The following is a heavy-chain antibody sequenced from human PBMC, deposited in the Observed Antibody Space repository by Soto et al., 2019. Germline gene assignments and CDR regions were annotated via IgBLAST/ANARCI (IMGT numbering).Heavy chain of an antibody. V-gene: IGHV3-33*01. CDR2: IWYDGSNK. D-gene: IGHD5-12*01. Sequence: QVQLVESGGGVVQPGRSLRLSCAASGFTFSSYGMHWVRQAPGKGLEWVAVIWYDGSNKYYADSVKGRFTISRDNSKNTLYLQMNSLRAADTALYYYARDYQIVATIWPFDYWGQGTLVTVYS. CDR3: ARDYQIVATIWPFDY. CDR1: GFTFSSYG. J-gene: IGHJ4*02.